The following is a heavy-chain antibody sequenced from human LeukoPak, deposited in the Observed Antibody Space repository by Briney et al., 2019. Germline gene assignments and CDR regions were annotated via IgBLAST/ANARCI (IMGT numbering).Heavy chain of an antibody. CDR1: GGTFSSYA. Sequence: SVKVSCKASGGTFSSYAISWVRQAPGQGLEWMGGIIPIFGTTNYAQKFQGRVTITTDESTSTAYMELSSLRSEDTAVYYCARSPDYGDYLWYFDLWGRGTLVTVSS. J-gene: IGHJ2*01. V-gene: IGHV1-69*05. CDR3: ARSPDYGDYLWYFDL. D-gene: IGHD4-17*01. CDR2: IIPIFGTT.